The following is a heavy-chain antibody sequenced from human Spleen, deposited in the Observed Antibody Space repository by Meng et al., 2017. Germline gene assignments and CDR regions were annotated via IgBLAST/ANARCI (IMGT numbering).Heavy chain of an antibody. V-gene: IGHV1-2*06. Sequence: QVQLVLSGAEVKKPGASVKVSCKTSGYTFTDYYMHWVRQAPGQGLEWMGRINPNSGGTNYAQKFQGRVTMTRDTSITTAYMELSRLRSDDTAMYYCAIPQDCSGGSCYLDYWGQGTLVTVSS. CDR1: GYTFTDYY. CDR3: AIPQDCSGGSCYLDY. D-gene: IGHD2-15*01. CDR2: INPNSGGT. J-gene: IGHJ4*02.